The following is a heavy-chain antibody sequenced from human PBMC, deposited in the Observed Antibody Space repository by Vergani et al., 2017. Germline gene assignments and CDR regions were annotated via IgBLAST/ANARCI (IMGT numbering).Heavy chain of an antibody. D-gene: IGHD5-12*01. V-gene: IGHV4-34*01. CDR3: ARYSGYDFEAFDI. CDR2: INHSGST. CDR1: GGSFSGYY. Sequence: QVQLQQWGAGLLKPSETLSLTCAVYGGSFSGYYWSWIRQPPGKGLEGIGEINHSGSTNYNPSLKSRVTISVDTSKNQFSLKLSSVTAADTAVYYCARYSGYDFEAFDIWGQGTMVTVSS. J-gene: IGHJ3*02.